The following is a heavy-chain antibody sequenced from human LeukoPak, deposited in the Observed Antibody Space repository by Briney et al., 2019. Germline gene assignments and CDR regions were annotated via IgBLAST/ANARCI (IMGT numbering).Heavy chain of an antibody. Sequence: GGSLRLSCEASGFTFANAWMIWVRQAPGKGPEWVGRIKSKRDGRATDYAAPVKGRFGISRDDSKNTLYLQMNSLKSEATAVYYCTTELDVRPNHYWGQGTLVTVSS. D-gene: IGHD1-14*01. CDR3: TTELDVRPNHY. V-gene: IGHV3-15*01. CDR2: IKSKRDGRAT. J-gene: IGHJ4*02. CDR1: GFTFANAW.